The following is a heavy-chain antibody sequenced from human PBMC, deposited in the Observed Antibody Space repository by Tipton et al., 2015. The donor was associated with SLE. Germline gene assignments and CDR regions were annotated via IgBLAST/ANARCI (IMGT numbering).Heavy chain of an antibody. CDR1: GGSIPTTPYY. V-gene: IGHV4-39*01. Sequence: TLSLTCIVSGGSIPTTPYYWGWIRQSPEKGLEWIGRTHYSGTTYYNPSLESRVTMSMDTSKNEFSLNLRSVTATDTAVYSCAGLSPLWFGEYTEYWGQGTLVIVTS. CDR3: AGLSPLWFGEYTEY. D-gene: IGHD3-10*01. J-gene: IGHJ4*02. CDR2: THYSGTT.